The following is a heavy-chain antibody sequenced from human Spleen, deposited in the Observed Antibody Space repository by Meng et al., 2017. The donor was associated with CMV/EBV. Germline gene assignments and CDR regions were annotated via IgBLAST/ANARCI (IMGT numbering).Heavy chain of an antibody. CDR3: AREEGDF. CDR1: GFTFTSYL. V-gene: IGHV3-7*01. CDR2: IKQGGGAT. D-gene: IGHD3-3*01. J-gene: IGHJ4*02. Sequence: GGSLRLSCAASGFTFTSYLMSWVRQAPGKGLEWIANIKQGGGATYYEDSVKGRFTISRDNTRNSLYLQMNSLRVDDTAVYYCAREEGDFWGQGTLVTVSS.